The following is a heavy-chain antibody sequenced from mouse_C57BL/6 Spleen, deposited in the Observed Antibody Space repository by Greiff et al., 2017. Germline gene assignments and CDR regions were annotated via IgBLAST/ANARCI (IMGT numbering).Heavy chain of an antibody. D-gene: IGHD2-5*01. J-gene: IGHJ3*01. CDR2: IWGVGST. CDR1: GFSLTSYG. Sequence: VQLQQSGPGLVAPSQSLSITCTVSGFSLTSYGVDWVRQSPGKGLEWLGVIWGVGSTNYNSALKSRLSISKDNSKSQVFLKMNSLQTDDTAMYYCAIAYYSNDGFAYWGQGTLVTVSA. CDR3: AIAYYSNDGFAY. V-gene: IGHV2-6*01.